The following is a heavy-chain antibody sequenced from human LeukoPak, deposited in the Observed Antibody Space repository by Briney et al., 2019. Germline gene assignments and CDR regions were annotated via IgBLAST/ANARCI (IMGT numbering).Heavy chain of an antibody. V-gene: IGHV4-31*03. J-gene: IGHJ4*02. CDR3: ARNVDTAMVSYFDY. D-gene: IGHD5-18*01. Sequence: PSQTLSLTCTVSGVSISSGGYYWSWLRQHPGKGLEWIGYIYYSGSTYYNPSLKSRVTISVDTSKNQFSLKLSSVTAADTAVYYCARNVDTAMVSYFDYWGQGTLVTVSS. CDR1: GVSISSGGYY. CDR2: IYYSGST.